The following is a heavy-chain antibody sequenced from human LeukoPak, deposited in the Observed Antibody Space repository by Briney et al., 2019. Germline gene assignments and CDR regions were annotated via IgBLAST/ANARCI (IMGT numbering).Heavy chain of an antibody. D-gene: IGHD3-10*01. V-gene: IGHV3-30*02. J-gene: IGHJ4*02. CDR3: AKAMRGVLRGLFDY. CDR2: IRYDGSNK. CDR1: GFTFSSYG. Sequence: GGSLRLSCAASGFTFSSYGMHWVRRAPGKGLEWVAFIRYDGSNKYYADSVKGRFTISRDNSKNTLYLQMNSLGAEDTAVYYCAKAMRGVLRGLFDYWGQGTLVTVSS.